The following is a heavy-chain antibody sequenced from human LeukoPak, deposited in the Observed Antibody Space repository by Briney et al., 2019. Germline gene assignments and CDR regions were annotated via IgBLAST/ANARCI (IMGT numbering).Heavy chain of an antibody. V-gene: IGHV1-3*01. CDR2: INAGNGNT. D-gene: IGHD4-11*01. CDR1: GHTFTSYA. J-gene: IGHJ3*02. Sequence: ASVKVSCKASGHTFTSYAMHWVHQAPGQRLEWMGWINAGNGNTKYSQKFQGRVTITRDTSAGTAYMELSSLRSEDTAVYYCAKGRNDAFDIWGQGTMVTVSS. CDR3: AKGRNDAFDI.